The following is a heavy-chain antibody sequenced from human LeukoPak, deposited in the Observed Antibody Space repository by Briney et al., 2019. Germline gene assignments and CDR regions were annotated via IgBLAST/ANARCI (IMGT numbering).Heavy chain of an antibody. CDR1: GGSFSGYY. D-gene: IGHD3-10*01. Sequence: SETLSLTCAVYGGSFSGYYWSWIRQPPGKGLEWIGEINHSGSTNYNPSLKSRVTISVDTSKNQFSLKLSSMTAADTAVYYCARRYGSGSFFDYWGQGTLVTVSS. CDR2: INHSGST. J-gene: IGHJ4*02. V-gene: IGHV4-34*01. CDR3: ARRYGSGSFFDY.